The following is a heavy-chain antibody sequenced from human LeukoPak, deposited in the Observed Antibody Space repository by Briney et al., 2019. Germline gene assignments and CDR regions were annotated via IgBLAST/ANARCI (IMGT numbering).Heavy chain of an antibody. CDR1: GYNFRNYA. V-gene: IGHV1-18*01. D-gene: IGHD2-8*01. CDR2: ISAYTGHT. Sequence: ASVTVSCKASGYNFRNYAINWVRQAPAQGLEWMGWISAYTGHTNYAQKFQGRVTMTANTSTNTASMELRSLRSDDTAVYYCARPANLYYASDAFDLWGQGTMVTVSS. CDR3: ARPANLYYASDAFDL. J-gene: IGHJ3*01.